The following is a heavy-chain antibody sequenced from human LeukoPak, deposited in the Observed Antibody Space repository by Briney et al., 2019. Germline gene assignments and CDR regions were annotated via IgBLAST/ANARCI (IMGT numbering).Heavy chain of an antibody. D-gene: IGHD2-2*02. Sequence: ASVKVSCKASGYTFTSYGISWVRQAPGQGLEWMGWISAYNGNTNYAQKLQGRVTMTTDTSTSTVYMELRSLRSDDTAVYYCARYLIVVVPAAIGGNWFDPWGQGTLVTVSS. CDR3: ARYLIVVVPAAIGGNWFDP. CDR1: GYTFTSYG. CDR2: ISAYNGNT. J-gene: IGHJ5*02. V-gene: IGHV1-18*01.